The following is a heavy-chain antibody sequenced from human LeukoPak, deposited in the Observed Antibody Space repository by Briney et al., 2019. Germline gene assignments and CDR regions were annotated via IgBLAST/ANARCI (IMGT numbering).Heavy chain of an antibody. CDR1: GFTFTTCS. J-gene: IGHJ4*02. CDR3: ARDYYGDYYFDY. CDR2: ISSSGSYI. Sequence: PGGSLRLSCEASGFTFTTCSMNWVRQAPGKGLEWVSSISSSGSYIYFADSVKGRFTISRDNAKNSLYLQMNSLRAEDTAVYYCARDYYGDYYFDYWGQGTLVTVSS. D-gene: IGHD4-17*01. V-gene: IGHV3-21*01.